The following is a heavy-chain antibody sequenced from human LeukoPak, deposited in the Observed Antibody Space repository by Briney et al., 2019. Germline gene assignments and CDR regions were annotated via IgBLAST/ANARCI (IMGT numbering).Heavy chain of an antibody. J-gene: IGHJ6*02. V-gene: IGHV3-33*01. CDR2: IWYDGSNK. CDR1: GFTFSSYG. D-gene: IGHD5-12*01. Sequence: PGRSLRLSCAASGFTFSSYGMHWVRQAPGKGLEWVAVIWYDGSNKYYADSEKGRFTISRDNSKNTLYLQMNSLRAEDTAVYYCARDVEATLGWDYYGMDVWGQGTTVTVSS. CDR3: ARDVEATLGWDYYGMDV.